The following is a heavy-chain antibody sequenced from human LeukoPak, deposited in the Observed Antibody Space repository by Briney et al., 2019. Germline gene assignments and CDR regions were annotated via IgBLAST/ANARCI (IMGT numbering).Heavy chain of an antibody. D-gene: IGHD3-22*01. J-gene: IGHJ4*02. CDR3: ARAVELYYDNSGYYSDPYFDY. V-gene: IGHV4-38-2*02. CDR2: IYHSGGT. CDR1: GDSIRRGYY. Sequence: PSETLSLTCTVSGDSIRRGYYWGWIRQTPGKGLQWIGSIYHSGGTYYEPSLKSRVTISVDTSRNQFSLKMSSVTAADTAVFYSARAVELYYDNSGYYSDPYFDYWGQGTLVTVSS.